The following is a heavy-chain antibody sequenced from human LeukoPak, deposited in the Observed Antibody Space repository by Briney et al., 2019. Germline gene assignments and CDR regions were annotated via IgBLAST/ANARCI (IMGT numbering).Heavy chain of an antibody. V-gene: IGHV4-59*08. CDR2: IYYSGST. J-gene: IGHJ4*02. D-gene: IGHD6-6*01. Sequence: SETLSLTCTVSGGSISSYYWSWIRQPPGKGLEWIGYIYYSGSTNYNPSLKSRVTISVDTSKNQFSLKLSSVTAADTAVYYCARGTGSYCSSADYWGQGTLVTVSS. CDR1: GGSISSYY. CDR3: ARGTGSYCSSADY.